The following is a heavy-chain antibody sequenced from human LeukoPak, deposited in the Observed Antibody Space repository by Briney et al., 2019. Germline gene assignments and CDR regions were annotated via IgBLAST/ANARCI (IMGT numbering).Heavy chain of an antibody. V-gene: IGHV3-30-3*02. CDR3: AKKSPQETTVGPYWYLGL. D-gene: IGHD4-23*01. J-gene: IGHJ2*01. CDR2: ISYDGSNT. CDR1: GFTFNLYA. Sequence: GGSLRLSCAASGFTFNLYAIHWVGQAPGKGLEWVAVISYDGSNTYYADSVKGRFTISRDNYMNTLYLQMNSLRAEDTAVYYCAKKSPQETTVGPYWYLGLWGRGTLVTVSS.